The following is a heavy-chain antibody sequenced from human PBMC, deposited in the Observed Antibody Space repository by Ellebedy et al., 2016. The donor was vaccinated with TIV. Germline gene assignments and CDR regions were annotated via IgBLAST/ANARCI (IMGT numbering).Heavy chain of an antibody. CDR1: DGSIRSYH. Sequence: GSLRLXFTVSDGSIRSYHWSWIRQSPGKGLEWIGYFHYSGTTNYNPSLKSRLSISVDTSKNQFSLNLSSVTAADTGVYYCARTSTMVRGALDYWGQGTLVTVSS. CDR3: ARTSTMVRGALDY. D-gene: IGHD3-10*01. CDR2: FHYSGTT. V-gene: IGHV4-59*01. J-gene: IGHJ4*02.